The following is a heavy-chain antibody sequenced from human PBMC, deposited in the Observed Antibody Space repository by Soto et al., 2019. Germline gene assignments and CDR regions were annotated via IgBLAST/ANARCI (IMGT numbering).Heavy chain of an antibody. V-gene: IGHV4-39*01. J-gene: IGHJ5*02. CDR3: ARGLYCISTSCYDWFDP. D-gene: IGHD2-2*01. CDR2: IYYSGST. CDR1: GGSISSSSYY. Sequence: SETLSLTCTVSGGSISSSSYYWGWIRQPPGKGLEWIGSIYYSGSTYYNPSLKSRVTISVDTSKNQFSLKLSSVTPADTAVYYCARGLYCISTSCYDWFDPWGQGTLVTSPQ.